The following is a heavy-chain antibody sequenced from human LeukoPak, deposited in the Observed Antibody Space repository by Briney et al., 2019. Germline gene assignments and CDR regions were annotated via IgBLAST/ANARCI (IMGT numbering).Heavy chain of an antibody. CDR3: ARDRVVVPAAMDY. D-gene: IGHD2-2*01. J-gene: IGHJ4*02. V-gene: IGHV3-48*01. Sequence: GGSLRLSCAASGFTFSSYSMNWVRQAPGKGLEWVSYISSSSSTIYYADSVKGRFTISRDNAKNSLYLQMNSLRAEDTAVYYCARDRVVVPAAMDYWGKGALVTVSS. CDR1: GFTFSSYS. CDR2: ISSSSSTI.